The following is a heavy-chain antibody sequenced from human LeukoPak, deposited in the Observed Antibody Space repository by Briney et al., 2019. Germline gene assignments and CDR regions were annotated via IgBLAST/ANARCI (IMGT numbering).Heavy chain of an antibody. CDR1: GYTLTSYY. J-gene: IGHJ3*01. V-gene: IGHV1-2*02. CDR3: ARERNYGDYGNAFDV. D-gene: IGHD4-17*01. CDR2: INPKRGVT. Sequence: ASVKVSCKASGYTLTSYYMHWVRQAPGQGLEWMGWINPKRGVTTYAQKFQGRVTMTRDTSITTAYMELTRLRSDDTTIYYCARERNYGDYGNAFDVWGQGTKVTVSS.